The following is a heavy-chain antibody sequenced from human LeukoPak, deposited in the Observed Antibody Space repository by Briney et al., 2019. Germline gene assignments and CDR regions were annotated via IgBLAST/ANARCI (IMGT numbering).Heavy chain of an antibody. CDR1: GYTFTSYY. Sequence: ASVKVSCKASGYTFTSYYMHWVRQAPGQGLEWMGGIIPIFGTANYAQKFQGRVTITADESTSTAYMELSSLRSEDTAVYYCARGSSAFFDYWGQGTLVTVSS. D-gene: IGHD2-15*01. V-gene: IGHV1-69*13. CDR2: IIPIFGTA. CDR3: ARGSSAFFDY. J-gene: IGHJ4*02.